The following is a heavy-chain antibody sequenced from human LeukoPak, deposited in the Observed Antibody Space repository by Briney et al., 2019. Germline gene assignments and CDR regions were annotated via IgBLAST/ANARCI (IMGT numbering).Heavy chain of an antibody. CDR1: GYTFTGYY. Sequence: GASVKVSCKASGYTFTGYYMHWVRQAPGQGLEWMGWINPNSGGTNHAQKFQGWVTMTRDTSISTAYMELSRLRSDDTAVYYCARMYYDFWSGYYPRRRYGMDVWGQGTTVTVSS. CDR2: INPNSGGT. CDR3: ARMYYDFWSGYYPRRRYGMDV. J-gene: IGHJ6*02. D-gene: IGHD3-3*01. V-gene: IGHV1-2*04.